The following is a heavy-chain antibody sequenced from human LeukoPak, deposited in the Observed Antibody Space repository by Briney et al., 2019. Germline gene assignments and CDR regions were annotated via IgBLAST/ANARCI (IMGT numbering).Heavy chain of an antibody. CDR2: MNPNSGNT. J-gene: IGHJ4*02. Sequence: GASVKVSCKASGYTFTSYDINWVRQAPGQGLEWMGWMNPNSGNTGYAQKFQGRVTMTRNTSISTAYMELSSLRSEDTAVYYCARERIGRYYDSSGPDYWGQGTLVTVSS. CDR1: GYTFTSYD. CDR3: ARERIGRYYDSSGPDY. D-gene: IGHD3-22*01. V-gene: IGHV1-8*01.